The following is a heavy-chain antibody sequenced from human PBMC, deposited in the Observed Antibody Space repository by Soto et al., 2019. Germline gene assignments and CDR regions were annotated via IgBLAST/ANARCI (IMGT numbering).Heavy chain of an antibody. V-gene: IGHV4-30-2*01. CDR3: ARSDGDYVGDAFDI. D-gene: IGHD4-17*01. J-gene: IGHJ3*02. CDR1: GGSISSGGYS. CDR2: IYHSGST. Sequence: QLQLQESGSGLVKPSQTLSLTCAVSGGSISSGGYSWSWIRQPPGKGLEWIGYIYHSGSTYYNPSLKRRVTXXVXRYXNQYSLKLSSVTAADTAVYYCARSDGDYVGDAFDIWGQGTMVTVSS.